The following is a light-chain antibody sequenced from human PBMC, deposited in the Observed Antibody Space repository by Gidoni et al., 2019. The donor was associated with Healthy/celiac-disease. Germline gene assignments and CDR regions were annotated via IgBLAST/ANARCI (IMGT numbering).Light chain of an antibody. V-gene: IGKV1-39*01. CDR1: QSISSY. CDR2: AAS. Sequence: DIQMTQSPSSLSASVGDRVTITCRASQSISSYLNWYQQKPGKAPKLLIYAASSLQSGVPSRFSGSGSGTDFTLTISSLQPEDFATYYCQQSYSTPPYTFXQXTSWRSN. J-gene: IGKJ2*01. CDR3: QQSYSTPPYT.